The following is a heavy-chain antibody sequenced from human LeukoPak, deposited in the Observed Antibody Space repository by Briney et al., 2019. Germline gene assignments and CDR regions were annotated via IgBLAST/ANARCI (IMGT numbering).Heavy chain of an antibody. CDR3: ARGGVRTVTTSSGIIDMDV. V-gene: IGHV4-39*07. J-gene: IGHJ6*03. Sequence: SETLSLTCTVSRGSIGTSSYYWAWIRQPPGRGLEWIGSVYYSQTTYSNPSLKSRVTMSIDRSDNRLFLQLTSVTAADTAVYYCARGGVRTVTTSSGIIDMDVWGKGTTVTVSS. CDR2: VYYSQTT. CDR1: RGSIGTSSYY. D-gene: IGHD4-17*01.